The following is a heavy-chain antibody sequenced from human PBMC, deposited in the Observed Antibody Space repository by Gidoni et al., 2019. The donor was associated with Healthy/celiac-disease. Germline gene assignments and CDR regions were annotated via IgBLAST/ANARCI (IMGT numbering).Heavy chain of an antibody. V-gene: IGHV4-34*01. D-gene: IGHD6-6*01. CDR3: ARGIAARPYYYYGMDV. CDR2: INHSGST. J-gene: IGHJ6*02. Sequence: QVQLQQWGAGLLKPSETLSLTCAVYGGSFSGYYWSWIRQPPGKGLEWIGEINHSGSTNYNPSLKSRVTISVDMSKNQFSLSLSSVTAADTAVYYCARGIAARPYYYYGMDVWGQGTTVTVSS. CDR1: GGSFSGYY.